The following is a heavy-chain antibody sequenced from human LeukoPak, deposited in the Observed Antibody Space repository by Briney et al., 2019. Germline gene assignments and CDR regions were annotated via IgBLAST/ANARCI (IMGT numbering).Heavy chain of an antibody. J-gene: IGHJ4*02. CDR1: GFTAGYNY. CDR2: IYRGDT. CDR3: ASYYCSSGSCYFDT. V-gene: IGHV3-53*01. D-gene: IGHD2-15*01. Sequence: GGSLRLSCAVSGFTAGYNYMSWVRQAPGKGLEWVSVIYRGDTYHADSVKGRFTISRDDSKNTVFLQMNRLRADDTAVYFCASYYCSSGSCYFDTWGQGTLVAVSS.